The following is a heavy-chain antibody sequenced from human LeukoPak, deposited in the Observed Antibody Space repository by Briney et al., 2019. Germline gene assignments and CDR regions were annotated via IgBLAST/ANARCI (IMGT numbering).Heavy chain of an antibody. J-gene: IGHJ4*02. CDR1: GYTFTSYD. CDR2: INPNSGGT. CDR3: ARDEGRSSSWYDY. D-gene: IGHD6-13*01. V-gene: IGHV1-2*02. Sequence: ASVKVSCKASGYTFTSYDINWVRQATGQGLEWMGWINPNSGGTNYAQKFQGRVTMTRDTSISTAYMELSRLRSDDTAVYYCARDEGRSSSWYDYWGQGTLVTVSS.